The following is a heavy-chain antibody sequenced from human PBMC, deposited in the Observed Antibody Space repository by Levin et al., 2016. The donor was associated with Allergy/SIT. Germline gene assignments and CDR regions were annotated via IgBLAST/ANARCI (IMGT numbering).Heavy chain of an antibody. Sequence: GGSLRLSCAASGFTFSSYSMNWVRQAPGKGLEWVSSISSSSSYIYYADSVKGRFTISRDNAKNSLYLQMNSLRAEDTAVYYCASMVVAASYYFDYWGQGTLVTVSS. V-gene: IGHV3-21*01. CDR1: GFTFSSYS. J-gene: IGHJ4*02. CDR2: ISSSSSYI. D-gene: IGHD2-15*01. CDR3: ASMVVAASYYFDY.